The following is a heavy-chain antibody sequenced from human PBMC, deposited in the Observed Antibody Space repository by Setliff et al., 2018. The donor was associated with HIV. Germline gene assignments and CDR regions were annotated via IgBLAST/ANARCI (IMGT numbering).Heavy chain of an antibody. V-gene: IGHV1-2*02. CDR3: ARDGPPAAPIGKYYYYYYMDV. CDR2: INPNSGGT. CDR1: GYTFTGYY. D-gene: IGHD2-2*01. J-gene: IGHJ6*03. Sequence: ASVKVSCKASGYTFTGYYMHWVRQAPGQGLEWMGWINPNSGGTNYAQKFQGRVTMTRDTSISTAYMELSRLRSDDTAVYYCARDGPPAAPIGKYYYYYYMDVWGKGTTVTVSS.